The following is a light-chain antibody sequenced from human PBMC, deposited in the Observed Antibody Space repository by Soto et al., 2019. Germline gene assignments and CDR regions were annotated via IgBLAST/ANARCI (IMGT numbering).Light chain of an antibody. CDR3: QQYDSFSVWT. CDR1: QGISGW. Sequence: DIQMTQSPSTLSASVGDRVTITCRASQGISGWLAWYQQKAGKAPRLLIFDASSLMSGVPSRFSGSGYGTEFTLTINRLQPDDSATYYSQQYDSFSVWTFGQGTKVDIK. J-gene: IGKJ1*01. V-gene: IGKV1-5*01. CDR2: DAS.